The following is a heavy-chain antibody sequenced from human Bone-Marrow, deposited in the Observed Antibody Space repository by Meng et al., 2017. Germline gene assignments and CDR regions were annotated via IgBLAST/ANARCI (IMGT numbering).Heavy chain of an antibody. V-gene: IGHV1-2*06. CDR2: INPKSGDT. Sequence: ASVKVSCKPSGYNFPDYYIHWVRRAPGQGLEWMGRINPKSGDTHYAQKFQARVTMTGDTSISTAYMELSGLRSDDTAMYYCAKDLRNWNDAFDIWGQGTMVTVSS. J-gene: IGHJ3*02. CDR3: AKDLRNWNDAFDI. D-gene: IGHD1-20*01. CDR1: GYNFPDYY.